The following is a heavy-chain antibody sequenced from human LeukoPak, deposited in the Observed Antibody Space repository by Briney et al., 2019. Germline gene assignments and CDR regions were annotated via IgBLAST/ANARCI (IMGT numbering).Heavy chain of an antibody. J-gene: IGHJ6*03. CDR1: GYTFPSYD. Sequence: ASVKVSCKASGYTFPSYDINWVRHATGHGLEWMVWMNPNSGNTGYAQKFQGRVTMTRNTSISTAYMELSSLRSEDTAVYYSARGNGKPLSSWLVGVYYYYNMDVWGEGITVTVSS. CDR3: ARGNGKPLSSWLVGVYYYYNMDV. D-gene: IGHD6-13*01. CDR2: MNPNSGNT. V-gene: IGHV1-8*01.